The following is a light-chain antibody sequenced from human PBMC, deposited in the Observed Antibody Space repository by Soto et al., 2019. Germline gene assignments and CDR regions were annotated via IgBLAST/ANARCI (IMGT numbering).Light chain of an antibody. CDR2: RAD. J-gene: IGLJ2*01. CDR1: SSNIGSNY. Sequence: QSVLTQPPSASGTPGQTVTISCSGRSSNIGSNYVYWYQQLPGTAPRLLMYRADQRPSGVPDRFSGSKSGTSASLAISGLRSADEADDYCSAWDDIVSGLVFGGGTQLTVL. CDR3: SAWDDIVSGLV. V-gene: IGLV1-47*01.